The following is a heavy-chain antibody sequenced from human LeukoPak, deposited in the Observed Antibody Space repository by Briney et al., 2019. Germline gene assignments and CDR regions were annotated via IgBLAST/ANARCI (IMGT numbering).Heavy chain of an antibody. D-gene: IGHD1-26*01. CDR2: TNQDGSQK. CDR3: ARGTVGGSYFDY. CDR1: GFRFSDYW. J-gene: IGHJ4*02. V-gene: IGHV3-7*03. Sequence: PGGSLRLSCAASGFRFSDYWMNWIRQAPGKGLEWVANTNQDGSQKYYVDSVKGRFTISRDNAKNSLYLQMNSLRAEDTAVYYCARGTVGGSYFDYWGQGTLVTVSS.